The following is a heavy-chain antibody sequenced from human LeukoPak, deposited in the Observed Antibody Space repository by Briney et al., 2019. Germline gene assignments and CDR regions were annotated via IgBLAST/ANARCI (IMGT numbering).Heavy chain of an antibody. J-gene: IGHJ4*02. V-gene: IGHV1-3*01. CDR2: INAGNGNT. CDR3: ARWYYYGSGSYSFDY. D-gene: IGHD3-10*01. CDR1: GYTFTSYA. Sequence: ASVKVSCTASGYTFTSYAMHWVRQAPGQRLEWMGWINAGNGNTKYSQKFQGGVTITRDTSASTAYMELSSLRSEDTAVYYCARWYYYGSGSYSFDYWGQGTLVTVSS.